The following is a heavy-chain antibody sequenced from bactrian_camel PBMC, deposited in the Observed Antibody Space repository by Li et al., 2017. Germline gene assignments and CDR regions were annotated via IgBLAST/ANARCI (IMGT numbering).Heavy chain of an antibody. V-gene: IGHV3S53*01. CDR3: AATRSFFPLKDCNKSFGY. Sequence: HVQLVESGGGSVQAGESLRLSCVVSGYRYSTYCMGWYRQAPGSECELVSHIRSDGVIDYADFVKGRFTMSQENPKNTMYLDMSSLKREDTAVYYCAATRSFFPLKDCNKSFGYWGQGTQVTVS. CDR1: GYRYSTYC. D-gene: IGHD3*01. J-gene: IGHJ4*01. CDR2: IRSDGVI.